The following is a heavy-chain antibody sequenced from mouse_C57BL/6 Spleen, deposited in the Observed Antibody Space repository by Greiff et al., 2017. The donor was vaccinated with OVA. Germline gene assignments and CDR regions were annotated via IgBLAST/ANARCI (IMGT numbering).Heavy chain of an antibody. V-gene: IGHV1-76*01. CDR3: ARGGSGYPAWFAY. J-gene: IGHJ3*01. D-gene: IGHD3-2*02. CDR2: IYPGSGNT. Sequence: VQLQESGAELVRPGASVKLSCKASGYTFTDYYINWVKQRPGQGLEWIARIYPGSGNTYYNEKFKGKATLTAEKSSSTAYMQLSSLTSEDSAVYFCARGGSGYPAWFAYWGQGTLVTVSA. CDR1: GYTFTDYY.